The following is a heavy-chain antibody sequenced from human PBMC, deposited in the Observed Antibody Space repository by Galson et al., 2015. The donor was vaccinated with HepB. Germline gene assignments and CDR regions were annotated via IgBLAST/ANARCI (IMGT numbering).Heavy chain of an antibody. V-gene: IGHV1-8*02. CDR3: ARDIVVAATALGGGYYSYGMDV. J-gene: IGHJ6*02. CDR1: GYIFSTYD. Sequence: SVKVSCKASGYIFSTYDITWVRQAAGQGLEWMGWMNPDSTNTGYARDFRGRVTMTRDISTNTAYMELSSLRSEDTAVYYCARDIVVAATALGGGYYSYGMDVWGQGTTVTVSS. CDR2: MNPDSTNT. D-gene: IGHD2-2*01.